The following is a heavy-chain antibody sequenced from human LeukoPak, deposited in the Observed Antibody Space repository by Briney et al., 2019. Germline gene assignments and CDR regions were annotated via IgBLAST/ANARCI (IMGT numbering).Heavy chain of an antibody. V-gene: IGHV4-38-2*02. CDR2: IYHSGST. J-gene: IGHJ6*03. CDR1: GYSISSGYY. CDR3: ARDPAAIAARPGSHYMDV. Sequence: SETLSLTCTVSGYSISSGYYWSWIRQPPGKGLEWIGSIYHSGSTYYNPSLKSRVTISVDTSKNQFSLKLSSVTAADTAVYYCARDPAAIAARPGSHYMDVWGKGTTVTVSS. D-gene: IGHD6-6*01.